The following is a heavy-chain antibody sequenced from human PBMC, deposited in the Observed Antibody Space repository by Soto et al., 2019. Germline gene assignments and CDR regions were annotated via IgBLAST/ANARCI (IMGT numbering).Heavy chain of an antibody. CDR2: INANSGGT. CDR1: GYTFTGYY. Sequence: ASVKVSCKASGYTFTGYYMHWVRQAPGQGLEWMGWINANSGGTKYAQKFQGRVTMTRDTSISTAYMELSRLTSDDTAVYYCARAGLTPLEMATTFWGRGTLVTVSS. V-gene: IGHV1-2*02. J-gene: IGHJ4*02. CDR3: ARAGLTPLEMATTF. D-gene: IGHD1-1*01.